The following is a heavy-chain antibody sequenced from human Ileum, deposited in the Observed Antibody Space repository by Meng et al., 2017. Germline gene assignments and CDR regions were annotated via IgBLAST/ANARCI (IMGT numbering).Heavy chain of an antibody. J-gene: IGHJ4*02. D-gene: IGHD3-3*01. Sequence: QVHLQQSGPGLVNPSQTLSLTCAGSGGSVSSNIAAWNWIRQSPLRGLEWLGRTYYRSKWYSEYAVSVKSRISITPDTSKNQFSLQMNSVTPEDTAVYYCASGSGSLDYWGPGTLVTVSS. V-gene: IGHV6-1*01. CDR1: GGSVSSNIAA. CDR3: ASGSGSLDY. CDR2: TYYRSKWYS.